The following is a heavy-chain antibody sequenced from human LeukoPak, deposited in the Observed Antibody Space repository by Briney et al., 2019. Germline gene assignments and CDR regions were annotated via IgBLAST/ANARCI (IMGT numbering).Heavy chain of an antibody. CDR3: AKDSSVAAPYGMDV. D-gene: IGHD6-19*01. V-gene: IGHV3-30*18. CDR1: GFTFSSYG. J-gene: IGHJ6*02. Sequence: GGSLRLSCAASGFTFSSYGMHWVRQAPGKGLEWVAVISYDGSNKYYADSVKGRFTTSRDNSKNTLYLQMNSLRAEDTAVYYCAKDSSVAAPYGMDVWGQGTTVTVSS. CDR2: ISYDGSNK.